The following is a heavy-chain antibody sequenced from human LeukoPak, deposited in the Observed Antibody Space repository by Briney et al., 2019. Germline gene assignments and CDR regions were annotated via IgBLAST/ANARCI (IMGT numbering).Heavy chain of an antibody. J-gene: IGHJ4*02. V-gene: IGHV3-13*01. D-gene: IGHD6-13*01. CDR2: IGTAGDT. CDR3: ARDSGIAAYDY. Sequence: GGSLRLSCAASGFTFSSYAMSWVRQAPGKGLEWVSAIGTAGDTYYPGSVKGRFTISRENAKNSLYLQMNSLRAEDTAVYYCARDSGIAAYDYWGQGTLVTVSS. CDR1: GFTFSSYA.